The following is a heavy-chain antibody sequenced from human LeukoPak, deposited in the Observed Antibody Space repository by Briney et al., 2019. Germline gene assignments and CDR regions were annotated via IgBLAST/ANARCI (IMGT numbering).Heavy chain of an antibody. CDR1: GFTFSSYA. D-gene: IGHD2-15*01. CDR2: IRGSGNRT. J-gene: IGHJ6*02. CDR3: AKNLYCGGGSCYPSALGMDV. V-gene: IGHV3-23*01. Sequence: GGPLRLSCAASGFTFSSYAMSWVRQAPGKGLEWVSSIRGSGNRTYYADSVKGRFTISRDNSKNTLFLQMNSLRAEDTAVYYCAKNLYCGGGSCYPSALGMDVWGQGTTVTVSS.